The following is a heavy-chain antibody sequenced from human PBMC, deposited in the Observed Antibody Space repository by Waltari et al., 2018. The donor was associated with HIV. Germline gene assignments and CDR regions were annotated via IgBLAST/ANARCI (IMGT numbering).Heavy chain of an antibody. CDR2: ISGSGGST. V-gene: IGHV3-23*01. J-gene: IGHJ6*02. CDR1: GFTLNSYA. D-gene: IGHD4-17*01. CDR3: AKDPDYEGKPPGGMDV. Sequence: EVQLLESGGELVQPGGSLRLSCAASGFTLNSYAMHWVRKGPGKGRGGCSVISGSGGSTKYADSVRGRFTVSRDNARNTLDLQMNSLRAEDTAVYFCAKDPDYEGKPPGGMDVWGHGTTVTV.